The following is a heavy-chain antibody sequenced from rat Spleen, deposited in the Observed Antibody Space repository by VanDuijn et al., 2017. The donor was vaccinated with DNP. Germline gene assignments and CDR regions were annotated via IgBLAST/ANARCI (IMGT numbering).Heavy chain of an antibody. Sequence: QVQLKESGPGLVQPSQTLSLTCTVSGFSLTSYGVSWVRQPPGKGLEWIAGISRGGSAFYSSALKSRLNISRDTSKSQVFLKMNSLQTEDIATYYCARGAGYFDYWGQGVMVTVSS. V-gene: IGHV2S8*01. J-gene: IGHJ2*01. CDR2: ISRGGSA. CDR1: GFSLTSYG. CDR3: ARGAGYFDY. D-gene: IGHD1-4*01.